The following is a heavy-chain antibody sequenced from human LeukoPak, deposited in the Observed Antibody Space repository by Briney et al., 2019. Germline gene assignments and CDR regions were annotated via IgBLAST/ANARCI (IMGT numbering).Heavy chain of an antibody. V-gene: IGHV4-39*07. Sequence: SETLSLTCTASGGSISSNNFFGGWIRQPPGKGLEWIGSIYYSGSTYYNPSLKSRVTISVDTSKNQFSLKLSSVTAADTAIYYCARGVTGDFAFDIWGQGTMVTVSS. J-gene: IGHJ3*02. CDR1: GGSISSNNFF. CDR2: IYYSGST. CDR3: ARGVTGDFAFDI. D-gene: IGHD7-27*01.